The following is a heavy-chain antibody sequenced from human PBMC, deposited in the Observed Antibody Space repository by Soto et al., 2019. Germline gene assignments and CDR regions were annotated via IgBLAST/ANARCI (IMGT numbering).Heavy chain of an antibody. CDR2: ISWDGGST. J-gene: IGHJ6*02. CDR3: AKALYSSSSVGEGYYYYYGMDV. Sequence: PGGSLRLSCAASGFTFDDYTMHWVRQAPGKGLEWVSLISWDGGSTYYADSVKGRFTISRDNSKNSLYLQMNSLRAEDTALYYCAKALYSSSSVGEGYYYYYGMDVWGQGTTATVSS. D-gene: IGHD6-6*01. V-gene: IGHV3-43*01. CDR1: GFTFDDYT.